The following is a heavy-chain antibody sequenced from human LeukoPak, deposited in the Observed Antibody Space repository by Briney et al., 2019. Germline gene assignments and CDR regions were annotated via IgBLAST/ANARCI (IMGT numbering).Heavy chain of an antibody. Sequence: SETLSLTCTVSGGSISSYYWSWIRQPPGKGLEWIGYIYYSGSTNYNPSLKSRVTISVDTSKNQFSLKLSSVTAADTAVYYCASEDSSGYGVFDYWGQGTLVTVSS. CDR1: GGSISSYY. D-gene: IGHD3-22*01. J-gene: IGHJ4*02. V-gene: IGHV4-59*01. CDR2: IYYSGST. CDR3: ASEDSSGYGVFDY.